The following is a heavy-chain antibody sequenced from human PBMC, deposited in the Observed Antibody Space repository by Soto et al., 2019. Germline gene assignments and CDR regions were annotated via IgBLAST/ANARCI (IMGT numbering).Heavy chain of an antibody. CDR2: ISGSGDNT. CDR1: GFTFSDYV. Sequence: EVHLLDSGGGLVQPGGSLRLSCAASGFTFSDYVMSWVRQAPGKGLEWVASISGSGDNTYYADSVKGRFTISRDKSKNTLSLQMNSLRAEDTAVYYCAKLAVVLALGFDYWGQGTLVTVSS. D-gene: IGHD2-15*01. J-gene: IGHJ4*02. V-gene: IGHV3-23*01. CDR3: AKLAVVLALGFDY.